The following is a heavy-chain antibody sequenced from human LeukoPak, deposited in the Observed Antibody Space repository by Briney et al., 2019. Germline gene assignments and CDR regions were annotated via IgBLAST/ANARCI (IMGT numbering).Heavy chain of an antibody. D-gene: IGHD2-21*01. CDR1: DLTLSEFTFSTYA. Sequence: GRSLRLSCAASDLTLSEFTFSTYATSWVRQTPEKGLEWVSSISDSGEFIFYADSVKGRFTISRDNSKNSVYLQMNSLRAEDTAVYCAKGKVNHDGALDAWGQGTLVTVSS. V-gene: IGHV3-23*01. CDR3: AKGKVNHDGALDA. J-gene: IGHJ3*01. CDR2: ISDSGEFI.